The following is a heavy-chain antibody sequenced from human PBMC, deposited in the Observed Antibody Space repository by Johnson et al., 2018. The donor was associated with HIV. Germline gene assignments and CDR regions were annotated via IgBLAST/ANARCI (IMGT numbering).Heavy chain of an antibody. J-gene: IGHJ3*02. CDR1: GFTFSTYD. Sequence: VQLVESGGGVVQPGGSLRLSCAASGFTFSTYDMHWVRQAPGKGLEWVSGISGSGGSTYNADSVKGRFTISRDNSKNTLYLQMNSLRAGDTALYYCARAVCRGGRCYDDDVFDIWGQGTMVTGSS. CDR3: ARAVCRGGRCYDDDVFDI. V-gene: IGHV3-23*04. D-gene: IGHD2-15*01. CDR2: ISGSGGST.